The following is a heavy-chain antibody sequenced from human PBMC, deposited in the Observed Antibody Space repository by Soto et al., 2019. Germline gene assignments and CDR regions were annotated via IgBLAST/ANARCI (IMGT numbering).Heavy chain of an antibody. V-gene: IGHV4-61*03. J-gene: IGHJ3*02. D-gene: IGHD2-2*01. CDR3: ARVNQLAPKRNAFDI. Sequence: PSETLSLTCSVSGGSVRGGYYYWSWIRQPPGKGLEWIGYIDYSGSTNYNPSLKSRVTMSIDTSKNHFSLRLDSVTAADTAVYYCARVNQLAPKRNAFDIWGQGTMVTVPS. CDR1: GGSVRGGYYY. CDR2: IDYSGST.